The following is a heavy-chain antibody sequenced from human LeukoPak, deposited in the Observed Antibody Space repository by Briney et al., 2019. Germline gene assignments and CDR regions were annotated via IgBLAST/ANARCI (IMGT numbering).Heavy chain of an antibody. CDR3: ARVGNPKLWWEPPQGDWFDP. D-gene: IGHD2-21*01. CDR1: GYTFTDYY. CDR2: VNPNSGDT. J-gene: IGHJ5*02. V-gene: IGHV1-2*02. Sequence: ASAKVSCKASGYTFTDYYIHWVRQAPGQGLEWMGWVNPNSGDTYYAQKFQGRVTMTRDTSISTAYIELSRLRSDDTAVYYCARVGNPKLWWEPPQGDWFDPWGQGTLVTVSS.